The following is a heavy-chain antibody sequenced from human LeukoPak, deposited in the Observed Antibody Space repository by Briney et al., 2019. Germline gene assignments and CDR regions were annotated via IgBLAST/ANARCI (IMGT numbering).Heavy chain of an antibody. V-gene: IGHV3-74*01. J-gene: IGHJ4*02. CDR2: INPDGSTI. Sequence: GGSLRLSCAASGFTFSNYCVHWVRQAPGKGLVWVSRINPDGSTINYADSVKGRFTISRDNAKNTLYLQMNSLRAEDTAVYYCGTAGNYRFDYWGQGTLVTVSS. CDR3: GTAGNYRFDY. D-gene: IGHD1-7*01. CDR1: GFTFSNYC.